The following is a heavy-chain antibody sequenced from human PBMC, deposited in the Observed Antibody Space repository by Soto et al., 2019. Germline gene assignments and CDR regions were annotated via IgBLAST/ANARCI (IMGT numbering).Heavy chain of an antibody. CDR1: GFTLSSYS. J-gene: IGHJ4*02. Sequence: GGALRLSCAASGFTLSSYSLSRVRQAPGKGLEWVSAIGGSGGSTSYADSVKGRFTISRDNSKNTLYLQMNSLRAEDTAVYYCAKDGAGSSSGWYPDYWGQGTLVTVSS. D-gene: IGHD6-19*01. CDR2: IGGSGGST. CDR3: AKDGAGSSSGWYPDY. V-gene: IGHV3-23*01.